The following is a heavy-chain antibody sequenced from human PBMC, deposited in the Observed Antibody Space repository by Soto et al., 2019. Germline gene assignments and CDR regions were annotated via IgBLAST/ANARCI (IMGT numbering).Heavy chain of an antibody. CDR1: GYTLTELS. CDR2: FDPEDGET. CDR3: ATVVRDYGDLYFDY. V-gene: IGHV1-24*01. D-gene: IGHD4-17*01. Sequence: ASVKVSCKISGYTLTELSMHWVRQAPGKGLEWMGGFDPEDGETIYAQKFQGRVTMTEETSTDTAYMELSSLRSEDTAVYYCATVVRDYGDLYFDYWGQGTLVTVSS. J-gene: IGHJ4*02.